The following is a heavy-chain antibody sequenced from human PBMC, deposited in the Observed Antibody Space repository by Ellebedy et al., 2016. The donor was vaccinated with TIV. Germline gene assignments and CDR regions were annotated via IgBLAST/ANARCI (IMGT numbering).Heavy chain of an antibody. V-gene: IGHV5-10-1*01. CDR2: IDLSDSYT. J-gene: IGHJ4*02. CDR1: GYSFTSYW. Sequence: GESLKISCKGSGYSFTSYWITWVRQMPGKGLEWMGRIDLSDSYTNYSPAFQGHVTISADKSTTTVYLQWRSLKASDTAMYYCARSSGGLTQYDNWGQGTLVTVS. D-gene: IGHD3-10*01. CDR3: ARSSGGLTQYDN.